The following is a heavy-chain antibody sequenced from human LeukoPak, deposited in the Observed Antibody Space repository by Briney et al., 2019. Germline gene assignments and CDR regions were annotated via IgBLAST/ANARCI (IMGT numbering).Heavy chain of an antibody. CDR2: IIPILGIA. CDR3: ARDGWAAAPPNFDY. CDR1: GYTFTSYY. D-gene: IGHD6-13*01. V-gene: IGHV1-69*10. Sequence: SVKVSCKASGYTFTSYYMHWVRQAPGQGLEWMGGIIPILGIANYAQKFQGRVTMTADESTSTAYMELSSLRSEDTAVYYCARDGWAAAPPNFDYWGQGTLVTVSS. J-gene: IGHJ4*02.